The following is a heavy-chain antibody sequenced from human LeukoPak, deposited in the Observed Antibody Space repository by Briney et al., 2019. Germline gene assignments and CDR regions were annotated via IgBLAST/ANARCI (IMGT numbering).Heavy chain of an antibody. CDR2: IYYSGST. J-gene: IGHJ4*02. CDR3: AREGYGDAR. D-gene: IGHD4-17*01. V-gene: IGHV4-59*01. CDR1: GFTFSSYA. Sequence: PGGSLRLSCAASGFTFSSYAMSWIRQPPGKGLEWIGYIYYSGSTNYNPSLKSRVTISVDTSKNQFSLKLSSVTAADTAVYYCAREGYGDARWGQGTLVTVSS.